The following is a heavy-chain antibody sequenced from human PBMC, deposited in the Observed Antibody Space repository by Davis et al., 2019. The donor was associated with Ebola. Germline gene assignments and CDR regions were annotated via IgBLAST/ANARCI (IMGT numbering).Heavy chain of an antibody. J-gene: IGHJ6*04. V-gene: IGHV2-26*01. CDR2: IFSNDKK. CDR1: GGSVSSYYW. CDR3: ARIRWDSGYSWGGGMDV. Sequence: ETLSLTCTVSGGSVSSYYWTWIRQPPGKALEWLAHIFSNDKKSYSTSLKSRLTISKDTSKSQVVLTMTNMDPVDTATYYCARIRWDSGYSWGGGMDVWGKGTTVTVSS. D-gene: IGHD5-12*01.